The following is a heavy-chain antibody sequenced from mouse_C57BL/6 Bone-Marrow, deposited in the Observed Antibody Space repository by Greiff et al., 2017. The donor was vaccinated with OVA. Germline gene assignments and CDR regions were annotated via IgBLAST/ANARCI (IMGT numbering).Heavy chain of an antibody. CDR1: GYTFTGYW. CDR2: ILPGSGST. J-gene: IGHJ3*01. CDR3: ASVGLRRRLSY. D-gene: IGHD2-4*01. V-gene: IGHV1-9*01. Sequence: QVQLQQSGAELMKPGASVKLSCKASGYTFTGYWIEWVKQRPGHGLEWIGEILPGSGSTNYNEKFQGKATFASETSSNTAYMQLSSLTTEDSAIYDCASVGLRRRLSYWGPGTLVSVSA.